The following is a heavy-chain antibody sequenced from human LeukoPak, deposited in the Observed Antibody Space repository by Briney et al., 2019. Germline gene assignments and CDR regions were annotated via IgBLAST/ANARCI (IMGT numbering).Heavy chain of an antibody. J-gene: IGHJ6*03. Sequence: GGSLRLSCAASGFTFSSYGMHWVRRAPGKGLEWVAVISYDGSNKYFPDSVKGRFTISRDNSKNTLYLQMNSLRAEDTAVYYCAKIRDSSGWSYYYYYYLDVWGKGTTVTVSS. V-gene: IGHV3-30*18. CDR1: GFTFSSYG. D-gene: IGHD6-19*01. CDR3: AKIRDSSGWSYYYYYYLDV. CDR2: ISYDGSNK.